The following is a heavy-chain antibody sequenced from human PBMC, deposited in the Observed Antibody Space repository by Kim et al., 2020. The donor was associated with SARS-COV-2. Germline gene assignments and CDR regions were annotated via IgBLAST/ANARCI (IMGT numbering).Heavy chain of an antibody. D-gene: IGHD6-13*01. CDR1: GFTVSSNY. V-gene: IGHV3-53*04. CDR2: IYSGGST. J-gene: IGHJ6*02. CDR3: ARAKAAAGHLAYYYYGMDV. Sequence: GGSLRLSCATSGFTVSSNYMSWVRQAPGKGLEWVSVIYSGGSTYYADSVKGRFTISRHNSKNTLYLQMNSLRAEDTAVYYCARAKAAAGHLAYYYYGMDVWGQGTTVTVSS.